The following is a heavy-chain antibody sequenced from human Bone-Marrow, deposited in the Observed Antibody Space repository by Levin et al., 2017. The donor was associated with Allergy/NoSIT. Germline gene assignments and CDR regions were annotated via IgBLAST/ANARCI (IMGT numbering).Heavy chain of an antibody. CDR1: GFTFSSYA. CDR3: AKGLKQWLVPGAFDI. J-gene: IGHJ3*02. D-gene: IGHD6-19*01. CDR2: ISGSGGNT. V-gene: IGHV3-23*01. Sequence: GESLKISCAASGFTFSSYAMSWVRQAPGKGLEWVSVISGSGGNTYYADSVKGRFTISRDNSKNTLFLQINSLRAEDTAVYYCAKGLKQWLVPGAFDIWGQGTMVTFSS.